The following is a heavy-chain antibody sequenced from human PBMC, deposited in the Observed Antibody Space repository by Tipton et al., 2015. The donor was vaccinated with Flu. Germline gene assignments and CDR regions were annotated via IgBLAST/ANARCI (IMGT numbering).Heavy chain of an antibody. CDR3: ARGRGYNINWYEKNWFDL. J-gene: IGHJ5*01. D-gene: IGHD6-13*01. V-gene: IGHV4-34*01. Sequence: TLSLTCAVYDGSLTGYFWSWIRQPPGKGLEWIGEINRNTNTNYNPSLKNRVTVSIDTSKKQFSLKLTSVTAADTAVYYCARGRGYNINWYEKNWFDLWGQGNPVTVSS. CDR1: DGSLTGYF. CDR2: INRNTNT.